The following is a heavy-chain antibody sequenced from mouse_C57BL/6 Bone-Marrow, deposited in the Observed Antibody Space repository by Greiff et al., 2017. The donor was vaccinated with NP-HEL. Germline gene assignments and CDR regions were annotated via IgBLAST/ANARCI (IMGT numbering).Heavy chain of an antibody. CDR3: ARWDYGSSYEYFDY. CDR1: GYTFTSYG. CDR2: IYPRSGNT. D-gene: IGHD1-1*01. J-gene: IGHJ2*01. Sequence: VQLVESGAELARPGASVKLSCKASGYTFTSYGISWVKQRTGQGLEWIGEIYPRSGNTYYNEKFKGKATLTADKSSSTAYMELRSLTSEDSAVYFCARWDYGSSYEYFDYWGQGTTLTVSS. V-gene: IGHV1-81*01.